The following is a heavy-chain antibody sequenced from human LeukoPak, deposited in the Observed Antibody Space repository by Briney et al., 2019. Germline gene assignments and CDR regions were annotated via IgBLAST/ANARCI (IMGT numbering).Heavy chain of an antibody. J-gene: IGHJ4*02. CDR3: ARERSESFDY. CDR1: GYSFTNYW. D-gene: IGHD3-3*01. V-gene: IGHV5-51*01. Sequence: GESLKISCKGSGYSFTNYWIAWVRQMPGKGLEWMGIIYPGDSDTKYSPSFEGQVTISADKSINTAYLQWSSLKASDTAMYYCARERSESFDYWGQGTLVTVSS. CDR2: IYPGDSDT.